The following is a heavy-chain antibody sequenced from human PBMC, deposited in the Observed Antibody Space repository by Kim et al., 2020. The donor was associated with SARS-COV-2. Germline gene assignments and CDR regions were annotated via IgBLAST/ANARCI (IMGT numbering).Heavy chain of an antibody. CDR1: GGSISSGGYY. J-gene: IGHJ4*02. Sequence: SETLSLTCTVSGGSISSGGYYWSWIRQHPGKGLEWIGYIYYSGSTYYNPSLKSRVTISVDTSKNQFSLKLSSVTAADTAVYYCARAPRVGVITFGGVISGGFDYWGQGTLVTVSS. CDR3: ARAPRVGVITFGGVISGGFDY. V-gene: IGHV4-31*03. CDR2: IYYSGST. D-gene: IGHD3-16*02.